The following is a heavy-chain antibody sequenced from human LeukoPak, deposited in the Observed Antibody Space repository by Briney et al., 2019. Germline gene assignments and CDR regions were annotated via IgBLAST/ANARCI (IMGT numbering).Heavy chain of an antibody. CDR2: INHSVST. V-gene: IGHV4-34*01. J-gene: IGHJ5*02. CDR3: ARDPIVVVPAAMPSGFDP. Sequence: SETLSLTCAVYGGSFSGYYWSWIRQPPGKGLEWIGEINHSVSTNYNPSLKSRVTISVDTSKNQFSLKLSSVTAADTAVYYCARDPIVVVPAAMPSGFDPWGQGTLVTVSS. D-gene: IGHD2-2*01. CDR1: GGSFSGYY.